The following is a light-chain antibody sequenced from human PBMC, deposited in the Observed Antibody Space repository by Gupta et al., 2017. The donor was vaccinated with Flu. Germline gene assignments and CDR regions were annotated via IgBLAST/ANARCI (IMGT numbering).Light chain of an antibody. V-gene: IGLV3-1*01. CDR3: QAWDSSAGV. CDR2: ENE. J-gene: IGLJ1*01. Sequence: SQGKTTPSTGSGDQFGNKYPRRPQQNPGQSPVVVIYENESRGSGIPERFSGSSTGTTATLTISGTQAMDEADYYCQAWDSSAGVFGAGTKLTVL. CDR1: QFGNKY.